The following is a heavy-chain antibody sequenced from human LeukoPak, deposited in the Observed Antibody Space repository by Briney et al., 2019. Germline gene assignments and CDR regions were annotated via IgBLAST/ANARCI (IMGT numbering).Heavy chain of an antibody. CDR1: GFTFSSYG. CDR2: IWYDGSNK. CDR3: AREFRYYYDSSGYFDY. V-gene: IGHV3-33*01. Sequence: PGRSLRLSCAASGFTFSSYGMHWVRQAPGKGLEWVAVIWYDGSNKYYADSVKGRFTISRDNSKNTLYLQMNSLRAEDTAVYYCAREFRYYYDSSGYFDYWGQGTLVTVSS. D-gene: IGHD3-22*01. J-gene: IGHJ4*02.